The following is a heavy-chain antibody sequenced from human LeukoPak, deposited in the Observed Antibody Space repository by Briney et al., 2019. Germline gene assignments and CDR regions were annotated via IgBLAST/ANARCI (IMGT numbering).Heavy chain of an antibody. CDR3: ARARTAMATALDY. Sequence: SQTLSLTCTVSGGSISSGDYYWSCIRQPPGKGLEWIGYIYYSGSTYYNPSLKSRVTISVDTSKNQFSLKLSSVTAADTAVYYCARARTAMATALDYWGQGTLVTVSS. D-gene: IGHD5-18*01. J-gene: IGHJ4*02. V-gene: IGHV4-30-4*01. CDR1: GGSISSGDYY. CDR2: IYYSGST.